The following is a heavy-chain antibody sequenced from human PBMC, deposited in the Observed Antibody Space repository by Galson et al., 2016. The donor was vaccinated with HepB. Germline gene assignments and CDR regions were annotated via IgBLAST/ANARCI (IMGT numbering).Heavy chain of an antibody. V-gene: IGHV3-9*01. D-gene: IGHD2-21*01. CDR2: LGWNSNYK. J-gene: IGHJ5*02. CDR3: AKGALAA. CDR1: GFTFEDHA. Sequence: SLRLSCAGSGFTFEDHAMHWVRQVPGKGLEWVSGLGWNSNYKGYADSVKGRFSISRDNAKNSLYLQMNNLRPEDTALYYCAKGALAAWGQGTLVIVSS.